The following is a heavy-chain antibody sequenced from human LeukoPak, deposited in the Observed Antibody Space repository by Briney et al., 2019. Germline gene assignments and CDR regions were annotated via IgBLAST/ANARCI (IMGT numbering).Heavy chain of an antibody. CDR2: ISGIGGST. D-gene: IGHD2-15*01. V-gene: IGHV3-23*01. Sequence: PGGSLRLSCAASGFTFSSYAMSWVRQAPGKGLEWVSAISGIGGSTYYADSVKGRFTISRDNSKNTLYLQMNSLRAEDTAVYYCAKDYCSGGSCYHQPAIEYFQHWGQGTLVTVSS. CDR3: AKDYCSGGSCYHQPAIEYFQH. J-gene: IGHJ1*01. CDR1: GFTFSSYA.